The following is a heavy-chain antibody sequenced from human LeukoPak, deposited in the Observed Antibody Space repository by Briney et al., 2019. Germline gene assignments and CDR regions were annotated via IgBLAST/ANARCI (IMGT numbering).Heavy chain of an antibody. V-gene: IGHV3-15*07. J-gene: IGHJ5*02. CDR1: GFTSSNAW. CDR2: IKSKTDGGTT. D-gene: IGHD2-15*01. CDR3: NTAGLDCSSGSCYSAGHWFDP. Sequence: GGSLRLSCAASGFTSSNAWMNWVRQTPGKGLEWVGRIKSKTDGGTTDYAAPVKGRFTISRDDSKNTLFLQMNSLKTEDTAVYYCNTAGLDCSSGSCYSAGHWFDPWGQGTLVTVSS.